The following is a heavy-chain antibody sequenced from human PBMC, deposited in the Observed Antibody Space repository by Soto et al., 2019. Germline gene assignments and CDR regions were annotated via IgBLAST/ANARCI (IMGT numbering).Heavy chain of an antibody. CDR1: GYTFTSYY. CDR2: INPSGGST. V-gene: IGHV1-46*01. D-gene: IGHD4-17*01. CDR3: ARDPKDYGGNPYYYYGMDV. J-gene: IGHJ6*02. Sequence: ASVKVSCKASGYTFTSYYMHWVRQAPGQGLEWMGIINPSGGSTSYAQKFQGRVTMTRDTSTSTVYMELSSLRSEDTAVYYCARDPKDYGGNPYYYYGMDVWGQGTTVTVSS.